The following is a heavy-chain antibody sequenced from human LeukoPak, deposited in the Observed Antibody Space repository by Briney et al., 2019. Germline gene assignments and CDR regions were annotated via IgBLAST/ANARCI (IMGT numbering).Heavy chain of an antibody. CDR2: IWYDGSNK. CDR3: ARGVDYYENSGTIDY. Sequence: PGGSLRLSCTASGFTFSDYGMHWVRQPPGKGLEWVAIIWYDGSNKTYEDSVKGRFTISRDNSKNTLYLQMNSLRAEDTDVYYCARGVDYYENSGTIDYWGQGTLVTVSS. CDR1: GFTFSDYG. J-gene: IGHJ4*02. V-gene: IGHV3-33*01. D-gene: IGHD3-22*01.